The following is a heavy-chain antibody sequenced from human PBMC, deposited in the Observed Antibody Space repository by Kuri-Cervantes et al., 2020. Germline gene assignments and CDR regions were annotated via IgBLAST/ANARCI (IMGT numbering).Heavy chain of an antibody. D-gene: IGHD2-15*01. CDR3: VRTSILCSGGSCYDD. Sequence: ASVKVSCKASGYTFTSYYMHWVRQAPGQGLEWMGIINPSGGSTSYAQKFQGRVTMTRNTSISTAYMELSSLRSEDTAVYYCVRTSILCSGGSCYDDWGQGTLVTVSS. CDR2: INPSGGST. CDR1: GYTFTSYY. V-gene: IGHV1-46*01. J-gene: IGHJ4*02.